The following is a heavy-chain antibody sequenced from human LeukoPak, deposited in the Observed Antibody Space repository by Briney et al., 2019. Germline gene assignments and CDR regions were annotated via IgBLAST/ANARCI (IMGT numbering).Heavy chain of an antibody. J-gene: IGHJ4*02. CDR3: AKGFDYGDEY. Sequence: GGSLRLSCAASGFTSSSYGMNWVRQAPGKGLEWVAFVRYDESNKYYEDSVKGRFTISRDNSKNTLYLQMNSLRAEDTAVYYCAKGFDYGDEYWGQGTLVTVSS. D-gene: IGHD4-17*01. CDR2: VRYDESNK. V-gene: IGHV3-30*02. CDR1: GFTSSSYG.